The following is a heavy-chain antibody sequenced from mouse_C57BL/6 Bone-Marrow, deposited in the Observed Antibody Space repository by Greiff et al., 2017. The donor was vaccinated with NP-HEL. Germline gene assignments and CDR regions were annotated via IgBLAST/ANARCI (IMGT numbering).Heavy chain of an antibody. V-gene: IGHV1-4*01. D-gene: IGHD2-2*01. J-gene: IGHJ4*01. CDR1: GYTFTSYT. CDR2: INPSSGYT. Sequence: QVQLQQSGAELARPGASVKMSCKASGYTFTSYTMHWVKQRPGQGLEWIGYINPSSGYTKYNQKFKDKATLTADKSSSTAYMQLSSLTSEDSAVYYCARYYYGYDDDAMDYWGQGTSVTVSS. CDR3: ARYYYGYDDDAMDY.